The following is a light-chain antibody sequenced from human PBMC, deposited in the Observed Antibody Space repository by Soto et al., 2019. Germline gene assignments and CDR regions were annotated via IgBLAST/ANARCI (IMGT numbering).Light chain of an antibody. CDR3: LQYFTYPFT. Sequence: AIRMTQSPSSFSASTGDRVTITCRASQGVSNYLAWYQQRPGKAPKLLIYAASTLQTGVPSTFSGSGSGTDFTLTISRLQSADFATYYCLQYFTYPFTFGPGTKVDI. J-gene: IGKJ3*01. V-gene: IGKV1-8*01. CDR2: AAS. CDR1: QGVSNY.